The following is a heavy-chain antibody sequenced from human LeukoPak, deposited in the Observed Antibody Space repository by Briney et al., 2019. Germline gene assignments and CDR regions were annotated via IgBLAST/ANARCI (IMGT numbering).Heavy chain of an antibody. CDR3: ARDSYDFWSGYYSMGGGSYYYYGMDV. CDR1: GFTFSSYA. D-gene: IGHD3-3*01. CDR2: ISYDGSNK. J-gene: IGHJ6*02. Sequence: PGGSLRLSCAASGFTFSSYAMHWVRQAPGKGLEWVAVISYDGSNKYYADSVKGRFTISRDNSKNTLYLQMNSLRAEDTAMYYCARDSYDFWSGYYSMGGGSYYYYGMDVWGQGTTVTVSS. V-gene: IGHV3-30-3*01.